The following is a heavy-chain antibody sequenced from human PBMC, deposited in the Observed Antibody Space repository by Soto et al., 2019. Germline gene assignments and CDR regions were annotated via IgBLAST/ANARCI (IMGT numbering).Heavy chain of an antibody. CDR2: IYYSGST. V-gene: IGHV4-39*01. Sequence: PSETLSLTCTVSGCSISSSSYYWGWISQPPGKGLEWIGSIYYSGSTYYNPSLKSRVTISVDTSKNQFSLKLSSVTAADTAVYYCASQRNSITIFGAYYYYMDVWGKGTTVTVSS. CDR3: ASQRNSITIFGAYYYYMDV. J-gene: IGHJ6*03. D-gene: IGHD3-3*01. CDR1: GCSISSSSYY.